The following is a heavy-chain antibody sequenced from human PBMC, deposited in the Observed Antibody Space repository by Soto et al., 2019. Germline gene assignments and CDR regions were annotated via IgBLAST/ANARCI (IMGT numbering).Heavy chain of an antibody. J-gene: IGHJ4*02. CDR2: ITSSGKFT. D-gene: IGHD6-13*01. CDR3: ARFSAAGRVFDY. V-gene: IGHV3-11*06. CDR1: GFSFSDYY. Sequence: GGSLRLSCAASGFSFSDYYMSWIRQAPGKTLEYISYITSSGKFTHHADSVKGRLTISRDNAKNSVFLQMNSLRVDDTGIYYCARFSAAGRVFDYWGQGTPVTVSS.